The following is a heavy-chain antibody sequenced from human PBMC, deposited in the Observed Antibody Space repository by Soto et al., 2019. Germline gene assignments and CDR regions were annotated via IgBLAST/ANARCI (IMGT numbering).Heavy chain of an antibody. CDR3: ARRTVNIRTFYSGLKTHCFDY. D-gene: IGHD6-19*01. V-gene: IGHV4-39*01. CDR1: GGSISRICYY. Sequence: PSETLSLTCPVSGGSISRICYYWGWVRQPPGKGLEWIGSIYYSGSTHYNPSLQSRVAISVDTSKNQFSLKLKSVTAADTAIYYCARRTVNIRTFYSGLKTHCFDYWGQGAPVTVSS. J-gene: IGHJ4*02. CDR2: IYYSGST.